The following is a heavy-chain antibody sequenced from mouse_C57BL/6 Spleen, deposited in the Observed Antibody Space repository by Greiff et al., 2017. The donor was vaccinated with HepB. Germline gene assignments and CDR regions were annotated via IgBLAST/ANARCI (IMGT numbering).Heavy chain of an antibody. V-gene: IGHV14-4*01. D-gene: IGHD2-1*01. CDR3: TTKGNYGAY. Sequence: LVESGAELVRPGASVKLSCTASGFNIKDDYMHWVKQRPEQGLEWIGWIDPENGDTEYASKFQGKATITADTSSNTAYLQLSSLTSEDTAVYYCTTKGNYGAYWGQGTLVTVSA. CDR1: GFNIKDDY. J-gene: IGHJ3*01. CDR2: IDPENGDT.